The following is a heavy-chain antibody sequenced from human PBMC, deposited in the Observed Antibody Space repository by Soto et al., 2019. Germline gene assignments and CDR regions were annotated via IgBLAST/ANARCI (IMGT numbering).Heavy chain of an antibody. CDR3: ASPSGYTSSNNWFDP. Sequence: GGSLRLSCAASGFTFSNYNMNWVRQAPGKGLEWVSYISSSSTIMYYADSVKGRFTIPRDNAKNSLYLQMNSLRAEDTAVYYCASPSGYTSSNNWFDPWGQGTLVTVSS. J-gene: IGHJ5*02. D-gene: IGHD6-13*01. CDR2: ISSSSTIM. CDR1: GFTFSNYN. V-gene: IGHV3-48*01.